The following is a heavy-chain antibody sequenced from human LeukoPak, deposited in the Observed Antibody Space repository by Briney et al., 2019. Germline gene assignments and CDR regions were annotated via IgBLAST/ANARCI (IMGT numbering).Heavy chain of an antibody. V-gene: IGHV3-23*01. Sequence: GGSLRLSCAASGFTFSSYGMSWVRQAPGKGLEWVSAISGSGGSTYYADSVKGRFTISRDNSKNTLYLQMNSLRAEDTAVYYCARVLSGGDYVGNWFDPWGQGTLVTVSS. CDR2: ISGSGGST. D-gene: IGHD4-17*01. CDR3: ARVLSGGDYVGNWFDP. J-gene: IGHJ5*02. CDR1: GFTFSSYG.